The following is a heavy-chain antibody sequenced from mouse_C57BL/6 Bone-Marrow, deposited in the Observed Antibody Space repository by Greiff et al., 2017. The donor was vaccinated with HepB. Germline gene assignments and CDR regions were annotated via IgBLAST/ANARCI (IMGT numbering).Heavy chain of an antibody. CDR3: ARIARLLPCMDY. CDR2: INPNNGGT. CDR1: GYTFTDYN. J-gene: IGHJ4*01. Sequence: EVQLQQSGPELVKPGASVKIPCKASGYTFTDYNMDWVKQSHGKSLEWIGDINPNNGGTIYNQKFKGKATLTVDKSSSTAYMELRSLTSEDTAVYYCARIARLLPCMDYWGQGTSVTVSS. V-gene: IGHV1-18*01. D-gene: IGHD2-3*01.